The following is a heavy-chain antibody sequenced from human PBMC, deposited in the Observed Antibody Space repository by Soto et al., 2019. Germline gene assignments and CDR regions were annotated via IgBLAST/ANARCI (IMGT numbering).Heavy chain of an antibody. CDR3: ASWGALTTLGIYDYYYMDV. D-gene: IGHD4-17*01. J-gene: IGHJ6*03. CDR2: IYYSGST. V-gene: IGHV4-39*01. Sequence: SETLSLTYSDSGSSISSRSYYRCWIRQLPGKGLELIGSIYYSGSTYYNPSLKSRVTISVDTSKNQFSLKLSSVTAADTAVYYCASWGALTTLGIYDYYYMDVWGKGNTVS. CDR1: GSSISSRSYY.